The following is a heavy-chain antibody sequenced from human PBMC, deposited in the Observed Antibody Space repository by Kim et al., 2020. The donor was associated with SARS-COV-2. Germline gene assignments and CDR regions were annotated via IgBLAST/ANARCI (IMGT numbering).Heavy chain of an antibody. Sequence: GGSLRLSCAASGFTVSSNYMSWVRQAPGKGLEWVSVIYSGGSTYYADSVKGRFTISRDNSKNTLYLQMNSLRAEDTAVYYCARSFGPDAFDIWGQGTMVTVSS. CDR3: ARSFGPDAFDI. CDR2: IYSGGST. J-gene: IGHJ3*02. CDR1: GFTVSSNY. D-gene: IGHD3-16*01. V-gene: IGHV3-53*01.